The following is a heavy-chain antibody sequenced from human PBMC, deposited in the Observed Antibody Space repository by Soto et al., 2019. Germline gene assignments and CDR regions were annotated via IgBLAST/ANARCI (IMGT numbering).Heavy chain of an antibody. CDR1: GYTFTSYD. D-gene: IGHD2-8*01. CDR2: MNPNSGNT. Sequence: GASVKVSCKASGYTFTSYDINWVRQATGQGHEWMGWMNPNSGNTGYAQKFQGRVTMTRNTSISTAYMELSSLRPEDTAVYYCARVRKIGYCTNGVCYPGDYYFEYWGQGTLVTVSS. V-gene: IGHV1-8*01. CDR3: ARVRKIGYCTNGVCYPGDYYFEY. J-gene: IGHJ4*02.